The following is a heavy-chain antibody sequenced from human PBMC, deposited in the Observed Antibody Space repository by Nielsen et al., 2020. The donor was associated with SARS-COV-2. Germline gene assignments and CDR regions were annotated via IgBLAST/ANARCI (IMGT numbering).Heavy chain of an antibody. CDR2: IHYDGGNT. Sequence: GESLKISCSASGIPFIRYAMHWVRQAPGKGLEYVSGIHYDGGNTYYADSVKGRFTISRDNSKNTLYLQMNSLRPEDTAVYYCARGTSGWDYWGQGTLVTVFS. D-gene: IGHD6-19*01. J-gene: IGHJ4*02. V-gene: IGHV3-64*04. CDR1: GIPFIRYA. CDR3: ARGTSGWDY.